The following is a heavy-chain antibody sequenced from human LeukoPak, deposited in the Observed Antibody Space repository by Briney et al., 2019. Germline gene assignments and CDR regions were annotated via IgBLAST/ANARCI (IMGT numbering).Heavy chain of an antibody. CDR3: ARCSPGDSSNFYAVLQY. CDR2: IIPIFGTA. V-gene: IGHV1-69*06. D-gene: IGHD3-22*01. Sequence: ASVKVSCKASGGTFSSYAISWVRQAPGQGLEWMEGIIPIFGTANYAQKFQGRVTITADKSTNTAYLEISSLTSDDTAVYYCARCSPGDSSNFYAVLQYWGQGTQVTVS. J-gene: IGHJ4*02. CDR1: GGTFSSYA.